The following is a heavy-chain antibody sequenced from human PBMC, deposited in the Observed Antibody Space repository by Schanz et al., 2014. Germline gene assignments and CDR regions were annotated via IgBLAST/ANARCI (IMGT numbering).Heavy chain of an antibody. V-gene: IGHV3-23*01. CDR2: LSGSGTST. CDR3: AKSQYYGSGSYGDYYGVDV. D-gene: IGHD3-10*01. CDR1: GFTFSSYA. J-gene: IGHJ6*02. Sequence: EVQLLESGGGLVQPGGSLRLSCAASGFTFSSYAMSWVRQAPGKGLEWVSALSGSGTSTYYADSVKGRFTISRDNSKNTLYLQMNSLRAEDTAVYFCAKSQYYGSGSYGDYYGVDVWGQGTTVTVSS.